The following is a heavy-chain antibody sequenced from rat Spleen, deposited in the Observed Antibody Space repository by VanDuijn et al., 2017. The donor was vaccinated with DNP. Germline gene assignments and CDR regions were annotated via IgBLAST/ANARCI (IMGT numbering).Heavy chain of an antibody. V-gene: IGHV5S13*01. CDR1: GFIFNDYG. J-gene: IGHJ1*01. CDR3: ARGSTSIYWYFDF. Sequence: EVQLVESGGGFVQPGRSLKLSCAASGFIFNDYGMAWVRQTPKKGLEWVASISTSGGSTYYRDSVKGRFTVSRDNAKNTQYLQMDSLRSEDTATYYCARGSTSIYWYFDFWGPGTMVTVSS. CDR2: ISTSGGST. D-gene: IGHD3-1*01.